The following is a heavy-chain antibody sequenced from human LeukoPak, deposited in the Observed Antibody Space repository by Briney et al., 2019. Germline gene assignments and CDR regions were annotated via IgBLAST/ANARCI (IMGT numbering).Heavy chain of an antibody. V-gene: IGHV5-51*01. CDR3: VRHRNWNYDY. D-gene: IGHD1-1*01. CDR1: GDSFTTYW. J-gene: IGHJ4*02. Sequence: GESLKISCKGSGDSFTTYWIGWVRQMPGKGLEWMGIIYLGDSDTRYSPSFQGQVTISDDKSINTAYLQWSSLKASDTAMYYCVRHRNWNYDYWGQGTLVTVSS. CDR2: IYLGDSDT.